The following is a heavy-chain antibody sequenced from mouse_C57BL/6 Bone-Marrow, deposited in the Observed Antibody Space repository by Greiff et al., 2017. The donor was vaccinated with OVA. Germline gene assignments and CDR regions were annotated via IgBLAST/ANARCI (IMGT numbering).Heavy chain of an antibody. V-gene: IGHV1-7*01. CDR2: INPSSGYT. J-gene: IGHJ4*01. Sequence: QVQLQQSGAELAKPGASVKLSCKASGYTFTSYGMHWVKQRPGQGLEWIGYINPSSGYTKYNQKFKDKATLTADKSSSTAYMQLRSLTYEDSAVYYYSRVYCDLDYWGQGTSVTVSS. CDR1: GYTFTSYG. CDR3: SRVYCDLDY.